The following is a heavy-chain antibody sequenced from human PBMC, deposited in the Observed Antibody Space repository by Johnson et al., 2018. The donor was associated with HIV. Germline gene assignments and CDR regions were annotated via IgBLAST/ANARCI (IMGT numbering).Heavy chain of an antibody. J-gene: IGHJ3*02. CDR1: GCTFDDYG. CDR2: INWSGGST. D-gene: IGHD3-16*01. Sequence: MMLVESGGGVVQPGGSLRLSCAASGCTFDDYGMSWVRQAPGKGLEWVSGINWSGGSTGYADSMKGRFTISRDNARNSLYLQMNSLRAEDTAVYYCAKAIGGHDALDIWGQGTMVTVSS. CDR3: AKAIGGHDALDI. V-gene: IGHV3-20*04.